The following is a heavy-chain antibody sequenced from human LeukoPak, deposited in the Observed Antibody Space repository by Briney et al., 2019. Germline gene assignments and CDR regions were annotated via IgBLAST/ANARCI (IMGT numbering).Heavy chain of an antibody. Sequence: GESLKISCKGSGYSFTSYWIGWVRQMPGKGLEWMGIIYPGDSDTRYSPSFQGQVTISADKSISTAYLQWSSLKASDTAMYYCARLRREGYNSDWFDPWGQGTLVTVSS. CDR2: IYPGDSDT. J-gene: IGHJ5*02. D-gene: IGHD5-24*01. CDR3: ARLRREGYNSDWFDP. CDR1: GYSFTSYW. V-gene: IGHV5-51*01.